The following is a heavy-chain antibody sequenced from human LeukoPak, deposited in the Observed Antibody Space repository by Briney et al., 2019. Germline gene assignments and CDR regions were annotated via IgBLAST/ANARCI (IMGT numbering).Heavy chain of an antibody. CDR3: ASFPSPNYRARVGHSSGGWFDP. J-gene: IGHJ5*02. CDR2: INHSGST. CDR1: GGSFSGYY. V-gene: IGHV4-34*01. D-gene: IGHD6-25*01. Sequence: SETLSLTCAVYGGSFSGYYWSLIRQPPGKGLEWIGEINHSGSTNYNPSLKSRVTISVDTSKNQFSLKLSSVTAADTAVYYCASFPSPNYRARVGHSSGGWFDPWGQGTLVTVSS.